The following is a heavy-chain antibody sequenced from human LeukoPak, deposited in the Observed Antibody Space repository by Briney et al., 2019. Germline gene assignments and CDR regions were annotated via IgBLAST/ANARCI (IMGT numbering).Heavy chain of an antibody. CDR1: GFTFSSYG. V-gene: IGHV3-30*02. Sequence: GGSLRLSCAASGFTFSSYGMHWVRQAPGKGLEWVAFIRYDGSNKYYADSVKGRFTISRDNSKNTLYLQMNSLRAEDTAVYYCAREAGDVWFGELSSLDYWGQGTLVTVSS. J-gene: IGHJ4*02. CDR3: AREAGDVWFGELSSLDY. CDR2: IRYDGSNK. D-gene: IGHD3-10*01.